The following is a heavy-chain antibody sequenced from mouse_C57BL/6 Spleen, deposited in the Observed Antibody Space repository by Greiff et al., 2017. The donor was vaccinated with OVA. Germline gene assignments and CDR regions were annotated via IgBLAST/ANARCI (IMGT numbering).Heavy chain of an antibody. J-gene: IGHJ3*01. V-gene: IGHV1-69*01. CDR2: IDPSDSYT. D-gene: IGHD2-3*01. Sequence: QVQLQQSGAELVMPGASVKLSCKASGYTFTSYWMHWVKQRPGQGLEWIGEIDPSDSYTNYNQKFKGKSTLTVDKSSSTAYMQLSSLTSEDSAVYYCARSRDGGFAYWGQGTLVTVSA. CDR1: GYTFTSYW. CDR3: ARSRDGGFAY.